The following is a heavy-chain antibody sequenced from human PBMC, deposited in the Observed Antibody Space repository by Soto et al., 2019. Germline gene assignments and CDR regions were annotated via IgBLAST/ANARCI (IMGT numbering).Heavy chain of an antibody. J-gene: IGHJ4*02. CDR2: IYSGGST. CDR3: ARGARYSGYPGFLDY. V-gene: IGHV3-53*04. CDR1: GFTVSSNY. D-gene: IGHD5-12*01. Sequence: EVQLVESGGGLVQPGGSLRLSCAASGFTVSSNYMSWVRQAPGKGLEWVSVIYSGGSTYYVDSVKGRFTISRHNSKNTLYLQMNSLRAEDTAVYYCARGARYSGYPGFLDYWGQGTLVTVSS.